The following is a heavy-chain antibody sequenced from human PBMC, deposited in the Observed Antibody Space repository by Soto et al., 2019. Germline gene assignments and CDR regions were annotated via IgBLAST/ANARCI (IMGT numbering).Heavy chain of an antibody. D-gene: IGHD3-3*01. Sequence: SQTLSLTCAISGDSVSSNSAAWNWIRQSPSKGLEWLGRTYYRSKWYNDYAVSVKSRITINPDTSKNQFSLQLNSVTPEDPAVYYSARTGSVACFGVDSDALAIWGQGTMVTV. CDR3: ARTGSVACFGVDSDALAI. V-gene: IGHV6-1*01. CDR1: GDSVSSNSAA. J-gene: IGHJ3*02. CDR2: TYYRSKWYN.